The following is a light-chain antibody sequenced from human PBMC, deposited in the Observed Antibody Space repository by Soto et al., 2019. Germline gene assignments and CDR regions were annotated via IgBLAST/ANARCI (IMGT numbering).Light chain of an antibody. CDR1: QSIGDN. CDR2: AAS. CDR3: QQSFSTPPT. V-gene: IGKV1-39*01. J-gene: IGKJ4*01. Sequence: DIQMTQSPSSLSASVGDRVTITCRASQSIGDNLNSYQQKPGTAPNLLLYAASSLQSGVPSRISGSGSGTDFTLTISNLQPADFVSDFWQQSFSTPPTFGGGTKVEIK.